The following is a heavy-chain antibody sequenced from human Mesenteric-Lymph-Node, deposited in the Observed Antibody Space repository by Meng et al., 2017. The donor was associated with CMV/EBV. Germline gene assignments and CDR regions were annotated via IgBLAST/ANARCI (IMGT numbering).Heavy chain of an antibody. J-gene: IGHJ4*02. CDR3: ARDPGSMASWLVLSY. CDR1: GFTFRGYA. CDR2: ITYDGSNK. V-gene: IGHV3-30*04. Sequence: SGFTFRGYAMHWVRQAPGKGLEWVALITYDGSNKYYADSVKGRFTISRDNSKSTLYLQMNSLRAEDTAVYYCARDPGSMASWLVLSYWGQGTLVTVSS. D-gene: IGHD6-19*01.